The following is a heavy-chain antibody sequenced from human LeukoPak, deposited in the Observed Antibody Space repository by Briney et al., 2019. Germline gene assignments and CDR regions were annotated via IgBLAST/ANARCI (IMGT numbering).Heavy chain of an antibody. J-gene: IGHJ5*02. Sequence: SETLSLICGVYGGSFSGYYWSWMRQPRGKGLEWSGEINYSGCTNYNPSLKSRVTISVDTSKNQFSLKLSSVTAADTAVYYCARGGRGYCSSTSCRTRNWFDPWGQGTLVTVSS. CDR3: ARGGRGYCSSTSCRTRNWFDP. CDR2: INYSGCT. CDR1: GGSFSGYY. V-gene: IGHV4-34*01. D-gene: IGHD2-2*01.